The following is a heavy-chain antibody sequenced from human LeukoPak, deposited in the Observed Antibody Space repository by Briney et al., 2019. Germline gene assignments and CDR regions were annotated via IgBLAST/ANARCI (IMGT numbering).Heavy chain of an antibody. V-gene: IGHV3-33*03. J-gene: IGHJ4*02. CDR3: AKGQELDDGVFDS. Sequence: PGRSLRLSCAASGFSFSNYGMHWVRQAPGKGLEWVAVIWYDGSNKYYADSVKGRFTISRDNSKNTLYLQMDSLRVEDTAIYYCAKGQELDDGVFDSWGQGTLVTVSS. D-gene: IGHD1-1*01. CDR1: GFSFSNYG. CDR2: IWYDGSNK.